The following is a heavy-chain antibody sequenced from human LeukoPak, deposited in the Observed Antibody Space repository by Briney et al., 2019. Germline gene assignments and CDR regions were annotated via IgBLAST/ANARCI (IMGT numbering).Heavy chain of an antibody. Sequence: SETLSLTRAVYGGSFSGYYWSWIRQPPGKGLEWIGEINHSGSTNYNPSLKSRVTISVDTSKNQFSLKLSSVSAADTAVYYCAGGIAVAGRLGAFDIWGQGTMVTVSS. CDR2: INHSGST. V-gene: IGHV4-34*01. CDR1: GGSFSGYY. J-gene: IGHJ3*02. D-gene: IGHD6-19*01. CDR3: AGGIAVAGRLGAFDI.